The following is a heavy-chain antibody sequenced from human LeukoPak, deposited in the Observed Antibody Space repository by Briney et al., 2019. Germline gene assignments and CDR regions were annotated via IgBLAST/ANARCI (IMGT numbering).Heavy chain of an antibody. CDR1: GGSFSGYY. V-gene: IGHV4-34*01. CDR3: ARVYIYGRSYFDY. CDR2: INHSGST. D-gene: IGHD4-17*01. J-gene: IGHJ4*02. Sequence: PSETLSLTCAVYGGSFSGYYWSWIRQPPGKGLEWIGEINHSGSTNYNPSLKSRVTISVDTSKNQFSLKLSSVTVADTAIYYCARVYIYGRSYFDYWGQGTLVTVSS.